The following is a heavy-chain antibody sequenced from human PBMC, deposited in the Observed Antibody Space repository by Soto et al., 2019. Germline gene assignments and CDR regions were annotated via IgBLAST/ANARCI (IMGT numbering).Heavy chain of an antibody. V-gene: IGHV4-4*02. J-gene: IGHJ5*02. CDR3: ARHEGWTGPDQ. D-gene: IGHD2-8*02. CDR2: IFHDGNT. Sequence: SETLSLTCAVSGASIGSGGWWSWVRQPPGKGLEWIAEIFHDGNTNYSPSLKSRVTISVDKSQNQFSLNVYSVTAADTAVYYCARHEGWTGPDQWGQGALVTVSS. CDR1: GASIGSGGW.